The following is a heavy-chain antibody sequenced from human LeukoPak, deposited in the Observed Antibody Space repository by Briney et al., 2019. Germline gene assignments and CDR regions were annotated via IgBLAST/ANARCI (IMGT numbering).Heavy chain of an antibody. CDR2: IYTSGST. CDR3: ARDQKGPFDY. Sequence: PSETLSLTCTVSGGSISSGSYYWSWIRQPAGKGLEWIGRIYTSGSTNYNPSLKSRVTISVDTSKNQFPLKLNSVTAADTAVYYCARDQKGPFDYWGQGTLVTVSS. J-gene: IGHJ4*02. CDR1: GGSISSGSYY. V-gene: IGHV4-61*02.